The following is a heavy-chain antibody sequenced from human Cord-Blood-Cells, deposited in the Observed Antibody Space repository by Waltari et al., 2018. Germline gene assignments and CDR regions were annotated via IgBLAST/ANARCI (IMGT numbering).Heavy chain of an antibody. CDR2: IYYSGST. CDR1: GCSISSSSYY. CDR3: ARHRWELEWAFDI. D-gene: IGHD1-26*01. J-gene: IGHJ3*02. Sequence: QLQLQESGPGLVKPSENLSLPCTVSGCSISSSSYYWGWIRQPPGKGLEWIGSIYYSGSTYYNPSLKSRVTISVDTSKNQFSLKLSSVTAADTAVYYCARHRWELEWAFDIWGQGTMVTVSS. V-gene: IGHV4-39*01.